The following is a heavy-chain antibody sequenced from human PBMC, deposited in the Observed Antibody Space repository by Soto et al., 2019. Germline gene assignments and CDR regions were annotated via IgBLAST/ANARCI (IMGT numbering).Heavy chain of an antibody. J-gene: IGHJ6*02. CDR1: GGSISSSSYY. CDR2: IYYSGST. Sequence: PSETLSLTCTVSGGSISSSSYYWGWIRQPPGKGLEWIGSIYYSGSTYYNPSLKSRVTISVGTSKNQFSLKLSSVTAADTAVYYCARLGLIRYCSGGSCYPNYYGMDVWGQGTTVTVSS. V-gene: IGHV4-39*01. CDR3: ARLGLIRYCSGGSCYPNYYGMDV. D-gene: IGHD2-15*01.